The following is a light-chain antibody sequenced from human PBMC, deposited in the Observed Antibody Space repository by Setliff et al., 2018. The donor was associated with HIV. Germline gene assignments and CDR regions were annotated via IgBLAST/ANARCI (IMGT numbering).Light chain of an antibody. CDR2: EVS. Sequence: QSALTQPASVSGSPGQSITISCTGTSSDVGGYNYVSWYQQHPGKAPKLILYEVSNRPSGISNRFSGSKSGNTASLTISGLQPEDEADYYCSSYTSRNTLLFGTGTKGTVL. CDR1: SSDVGGYNY. J-gene: IGLJ1*01. V-gene: IGLV2-14*01. CDR3: SSYTSRNTLL.